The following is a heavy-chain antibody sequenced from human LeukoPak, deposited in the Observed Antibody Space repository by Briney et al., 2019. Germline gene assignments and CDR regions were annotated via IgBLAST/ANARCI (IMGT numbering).Heavy chain of an antibody. CDR1: GCTFTSYD. CDR2: MNPNSGNT. V-gene: IGHV1-8*01. Sequence: ASVKVSCKASGCTFTSYDINWVRQATGQGLEWMGWMNPNSGNTGYAQRFQGRVTMTRNTSISTAYMELSSLRSEDTAVYYCARRGDYDTYYYYMDVWGKGTTVTVSS. D-gene: IGHD3-9*01. J-gene: IGHJ6*03. CDR3: ARRGDYDTYYYYMDV.